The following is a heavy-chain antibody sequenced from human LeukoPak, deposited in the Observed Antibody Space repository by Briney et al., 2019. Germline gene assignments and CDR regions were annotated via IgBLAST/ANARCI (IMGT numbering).Heavy chain of an antibody. J-gene: IGHJ4*02. CDR2: IIPILGIA. D-gene: IGHD3-22*01. Sequence: ASVKVSCKASGGTFSSYAISWVRQAPGQGLEWMGRIIPILGIANYAQKFQGRVTITADKSTSTAYMELSSLRSEDTAVYYCARGPDYYDSSGYYYGSFVYWGQGTLVTVSS. CDR3: ARGPDYYDSSGYYYGSFVY. V-gene: IGHV1-69*04. CDR1: GGTFSSYA.